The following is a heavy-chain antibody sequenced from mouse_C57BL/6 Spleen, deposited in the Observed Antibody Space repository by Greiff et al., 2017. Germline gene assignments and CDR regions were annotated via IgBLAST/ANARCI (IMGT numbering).Heavy chain of an antibody. CDR2: IRNKANGYTT. J-gene: IGHJ2*01. CDR1: GFTFTDYY. CDR3: ARFLYYYGSSPYFDY. Sequence: EVMLVESGGGLVQPGGSLSLSCAASGFTFTDYYMSWVRQPPGKALEWLGFIRNKANGYTTEYSASVKGRFTISSDNSQSILYLQMNALRAEDSATYYCARFLYYYGSSPYFDYWGQGTTLTVAS. D-gene: IGHD1-1*01. V-gene: IGHV7-3*01.